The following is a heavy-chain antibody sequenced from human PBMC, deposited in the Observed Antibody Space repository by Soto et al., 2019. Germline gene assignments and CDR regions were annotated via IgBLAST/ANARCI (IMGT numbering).Heavy chain of an antibody. D-gene: IGHD3-9*01. J-gene: IGHJ4*02. CDR2: IYYSGST. Sequence: QVQLQESGPGLVKPSETLSLTCTVSGGSVSSGSYYWSWIRQPPGKGLEWIGYIYYSGSTNYNPSLKNRVTISVDTSKNQFSLKLSSVTAADTAVYYCATSSDYDILTGYYPPYYFDYWGQGTLVTVSS. V-gene: IGHV4-61*01. CDR3: ATSSDYDILTGYYPPYYFDY. CDR1: GGSVSSGSYY.